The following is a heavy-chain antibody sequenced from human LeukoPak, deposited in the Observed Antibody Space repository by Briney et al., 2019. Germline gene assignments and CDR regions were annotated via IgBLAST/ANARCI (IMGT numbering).Heavy chain of an antibody. J-gene: IGHJ5*02. CDR3: AREPGSSGYSRSPWFDP. D-gene: IGHD3-22*01. CDR2: IIPILGIA. V-gene: IGHV1-69*04. Sequence: SVKVSCKASGGTFSSYAISWVRQAPGQGLEWMGRIIPILGIANYAQKFQGRVTITADKSTSTAYMELSSLRSEDTAVCYCAREPGSSGYSRSPWFDPWGQGTLVTVSS. CDR1: GGTFSSYA.